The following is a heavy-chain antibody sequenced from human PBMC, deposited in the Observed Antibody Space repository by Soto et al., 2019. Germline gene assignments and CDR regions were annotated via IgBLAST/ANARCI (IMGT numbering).Heavy chain of an antibody. J-gene: IGHJ4*02. CDR2: FDPEDGET. CDR1: GYTLTELS. V-gene: IGHV1-24*01. Sequence: ASVKVSCKVSGYTLTELSMHWVRQAPGKGLEWMGGFDPEDGETIYAQKFQGRVTMTEDTSTDTAYMELSSLRSEDTAVYYCATDISLLRYFDWSTDYWGQGTLVTVSS. CDR3: ATDISLLRYFDWSTDY. D-gene: IGHD3-9*01.